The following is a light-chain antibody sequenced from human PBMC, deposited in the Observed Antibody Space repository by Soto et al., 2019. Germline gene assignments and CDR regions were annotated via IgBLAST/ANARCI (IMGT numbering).Light chain of an antibody. CDR2: AGS. CDR3: QQHSHWPPWT. Sequence: EVVLTQSPATLSLSPGERATLSCRASENVRTFVDWYQQKPGQAPRLLIYAGSNRATGIPARFSGSGSGTDFTLTISNLEPEDFAVYYCQQHSHWPPWTFGQGTRVEIQ. CDR1: ENVRTF. J-gene: IGKJ1*01. V-gene: IGKV3-11*01.